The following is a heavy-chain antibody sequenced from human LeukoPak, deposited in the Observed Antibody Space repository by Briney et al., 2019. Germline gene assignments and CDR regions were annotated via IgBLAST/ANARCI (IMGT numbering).Heavy chain of an antibody. CDR2: MNPNSGNT. CDR3: ARKSTGTDAFDI. Sequence: GSSVKVSCKASGGTFSSYAISWVRQAPGQGLEWMGWMNPNSGNTGYAQRFQGRVTITRNTSISTAYMELSSLSSEDTAVYYCARKSTGTDAFDIWGQGTMVTVSS. CDR1: GGTFSSYA. V-gene: IGHV1-8*03. D-gene: IGHD2-8*02. J-gene: IGHJ3*02.